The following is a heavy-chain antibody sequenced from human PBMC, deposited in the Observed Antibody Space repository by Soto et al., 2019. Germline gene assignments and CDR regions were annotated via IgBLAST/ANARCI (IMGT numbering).Heavy chain of an antibody. J-gene: IGHJ4*02. CDR2: IIPIFGTA. CDR3: ARGWGYDSNDYYYSY. D-gene: IGHD3-22*01. CDR1: GGTFSRHA. V-gene: IGHV1-69*01. Sequence: QVQLVQSGAEVRKPGSSVKVSCKASGGTFSRHAISWVRQAPGQGLEWMGGIIPIFGTANHAQKFQGRVTIIADESMSTVYMELSSLRSEDTAMYYCARGWGYDSNDYYYSYWGQGTLVIFSA.